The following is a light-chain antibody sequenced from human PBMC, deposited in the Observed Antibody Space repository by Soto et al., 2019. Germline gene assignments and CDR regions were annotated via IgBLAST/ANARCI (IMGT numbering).Light chain of an antibody. CDR3: SSNTGSSTFV. Sequence: QSVLTQPASVSGSPGQSITISCTGTSSDVGGYNYVSWYQQLPGKAPKLMIYDVNNRPSGVSNRFSGSKSGNTASLTISGLQAEDEADYYCSSNTGSSTFVFGNGTKVTVL. V-gene: IGLV2-14*01. CDR1: SSDVGGYNY. J-gene: IGLJ1*01. CDR2: DVN.